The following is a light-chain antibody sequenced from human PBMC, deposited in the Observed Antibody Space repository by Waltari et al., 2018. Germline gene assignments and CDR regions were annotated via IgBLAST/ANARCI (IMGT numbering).Light chain of an antibody. Sequence: SYVLTHLSSMSVTPGQPATIVCGGRHIATNAVHWYQRKAGQAPLRVLHDDDTRPPGIPDRFSGTNSGDTATLTISGVEAEDEADYFCQVWDSHTVVFGGGTNLTVL. V-gene: IGLV3-21*02. J-gene: IGLJ2*01. CDR3: QVWDSHTVV. CDR2: DDD. CDR1: HIATNA.